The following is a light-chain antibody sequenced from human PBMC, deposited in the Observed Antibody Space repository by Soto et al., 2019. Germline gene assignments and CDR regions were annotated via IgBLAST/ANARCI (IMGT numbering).Light chain of an antibody. CDR2: GAS. Sequence: EVVMTQSPATLSETPGERVTLSCRASQSVSNNLAWYQHKPGQAPRLLIYGASTSANGIPARFSGSGSGTEFTLTISSLQSEDFAVYYCQQYNNWLALTFGGGTKVDIK. CDR3: QQYNNWLALT. J-gene: IGKJ4*01. V-gene: IGKV3-15*01. CDR1: QSVSNN.